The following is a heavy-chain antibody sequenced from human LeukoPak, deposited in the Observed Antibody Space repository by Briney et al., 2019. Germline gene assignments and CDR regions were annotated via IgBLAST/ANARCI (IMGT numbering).Heavy chain of an antibody. D-gene: IGHD2-15*01. J-gene: IGHJ4*02. V-gene: IGHV4-39*07. CDR1: GGSISSSSYY. CDR3: ARTRPHCIGGYCYPLLDY. CDR2: IYYSGNT. Sequence: SETLSLTCTVSGGSISSSSYYWGWIRQPPGKGLEWIGSIYYSGNTYYNPSLKSRVSISVDTSKNQFSLKLSSVTAADTAVYYCARTRPHCIGGYCYPLLDYWGQGTLVTVSS.